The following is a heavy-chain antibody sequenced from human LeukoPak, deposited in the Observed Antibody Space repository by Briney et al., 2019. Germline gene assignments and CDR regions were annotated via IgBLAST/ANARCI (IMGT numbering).Heavy chain of an antibody. Sequence: GGSLRLSCAASGFTFSSYGMHWVRQAPGKGLEWVAFIRYDGSNKYYADSVKGRFTISRDNSKNTLYLQMNSLRAEDTAVYYCAKDYGPEKDITIFGVDHYYYYMDVWGKGTTVTVSS. CDR3: AKDYGPEKDITIFGVDHYYYYMDV. CDR1: GFTFSSYG. V-gene: IGHV3-30*02. J-gene: IGHJ6*03. CDR2: IRYDGSNK. D-gene: IGHD3-3*01.